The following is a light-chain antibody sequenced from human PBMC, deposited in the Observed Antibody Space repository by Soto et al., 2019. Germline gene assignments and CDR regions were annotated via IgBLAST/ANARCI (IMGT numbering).Light chain of an antibody. V-gene: IGKV1-5*03. CDR2: KAS. CDR3: QDSNSDSHT. Sequence: DVQMTQTPSTLSASVGDRVILTCRASQSIGNCLAWYQQKPGKAPKLLIYKASNLERGVPSRFSVSGSGTEFTLIIRILQADDVVTYYCQDSNSDSHTFGQGTKVDIK. CDR1: QSIGNC. J-gene: IGKJ1*01.